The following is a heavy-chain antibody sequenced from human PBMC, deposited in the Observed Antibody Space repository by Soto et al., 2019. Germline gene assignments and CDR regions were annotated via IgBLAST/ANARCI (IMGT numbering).Heavy chain of an antibody. Sequence: SQTLSLTCAISGDSVSSNSAAWNWIRQSPSRGLEWLGRAYDRSKWYNYYAVSVKSRITINPDTSKNQFSLQLNSVTPRDTAVYYCASEDRWIYYYGMDVWGQGTTVTVSS. J-gene: IGHJ6*02. CDR2: AYDRSKWYN. V-gene: IGHV6-1*01. D-gene: IGHD5-12*01. CDR3: ASEDRWIYYYGMDV. CDR1: GDSVSSNSAA.